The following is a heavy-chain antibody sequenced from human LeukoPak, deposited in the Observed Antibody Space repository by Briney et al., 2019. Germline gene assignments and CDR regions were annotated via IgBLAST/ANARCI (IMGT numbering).Heavy chain of an antibody. V-gene: IGHV1-69*15. CDR2: IIPIFGTA. Sequence: SVTLSCKASGGTVSSYAISWVRHAPRQGLEWMERIIPIFGTANYAQKFQGRVTITADDSTSTAYIEMGSLRSEDTTVHYCAKGVSGRDAFDIWGQETIVTVSS. J-gene: IGHJ3*02. CDR1: GGTVSSYA. CDR3: AKGVSGRDAFDI. D-gene: IGHD6-25*01.